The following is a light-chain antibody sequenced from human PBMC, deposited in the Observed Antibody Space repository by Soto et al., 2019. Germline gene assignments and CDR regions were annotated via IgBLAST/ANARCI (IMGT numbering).Light chain of an antibody. CDR1: SSDVGGDDY. CDR3: LSYSGNNNVV. V-gene: IGLV2-8*01. Sequence: QSALTQPPSASGSPGQSVTISCTGTSSDVGGDDYVSWYQQHPGKAPKLLSYEVNKRPSGVPDRISGSKSGNTASLTVSGLQAEDEADYYCLSYSGNNNVVFGGGTKLTVL. CDR2: EVN. J-gene: IGLJ2*01.